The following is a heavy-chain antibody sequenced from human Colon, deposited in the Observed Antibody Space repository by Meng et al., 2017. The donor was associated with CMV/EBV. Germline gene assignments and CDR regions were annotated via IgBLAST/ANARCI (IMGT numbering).Heavy chain of an antibody. J-gene: IGHJ3*02. V-gene: IGHV3-7*01. CDR1: GFTFSNYW. CDR2: IKEDGSEK. Sequence: GGSLRLSCVGSGFTFSNYWMTWLRQAPGRGLELVAHIKEDGSEKYFVGSVKGRFTISRDNAKNSLYLQMNSLRAEDTAVYYCARDPFIKAFDIWGQGTMVTVSS. CDR3: ARDPFIKAFDI.